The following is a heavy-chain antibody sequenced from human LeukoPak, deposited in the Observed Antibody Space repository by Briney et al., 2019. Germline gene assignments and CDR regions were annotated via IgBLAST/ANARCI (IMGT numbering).Heavy chain of an antibody. J-gene: IGHJ5*02. CDR3: ARNSFSSWFDP. CDR2: IYTSGST. CDR1: GGSISGYY. V-gene: IGHV4-4*09. D-gene: IGHD3-3*02. Sequence: NPSETLSLTCTASGGSISGYYWSWIRQPPGKGLEWIGYIYTSGSTNYNPSLKSRVTISVDTSKNQFSLKLSSVTAANTAVYYCARNSFSSWFDPWGQGTLVTVSS.